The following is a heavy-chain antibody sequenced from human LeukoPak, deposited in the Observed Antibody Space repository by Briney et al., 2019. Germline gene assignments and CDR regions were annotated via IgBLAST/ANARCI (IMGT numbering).Heavy chain of an antibody. CDR2: INQDGSQK. J-gene: IGHJ3*02. CDR1: GFTFSSYG. Sequence: QSGGSLRLSCAASGFTFSSYGMHWVRQAPGKGLEWVANINQDGSQKYYVDSVKGRFTISRDNAKNSLYLQMNSLRAEDTAVYYCARDLYSGSYLGRGNDSPAFDIWGQGTMVTVSS. V-gene: IGHV3-7*01. CDR3: ARDLYSGSYLGRGNDSPAFDI. D-gene: IGHD1-26*01.